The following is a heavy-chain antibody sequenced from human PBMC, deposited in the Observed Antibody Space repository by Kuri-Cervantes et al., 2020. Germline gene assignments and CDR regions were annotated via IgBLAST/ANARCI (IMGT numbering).Heavy chain of an antibody. D-gene: IGHD6-19*01. J-gene: IGHJ4*02. CDR2: IYHSGST. Sequence: SCAVSGGSISSGGYSWSWIRQPPGKGLEWIGYIYHSGSTYYNPSLKSRVTISVDRSKNQFSLKLSSVTAADTAVYYCARDRSNLAVAGDFDYWGQGILVTVSS. V-gene: IGHV4-30-2*01. CDR3: ARDRSNLAVAGDFDY. CDR1: GGSISSGGYS.